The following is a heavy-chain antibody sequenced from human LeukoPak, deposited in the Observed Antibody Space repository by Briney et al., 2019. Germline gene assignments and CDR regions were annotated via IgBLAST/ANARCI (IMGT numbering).Heavy chain of an antibody. Sequence: PGGSLRLSCAASGFTFSSYAMSWVRQAPGKGLGWVSGISGSGGSTYYADSVKGRFTISRDNSKNTLYLQMNSLRAEDTAVYYCARGYSSSWTLVGYWGQGTLVTVSS. CDR1: GFTFSSYA. V-gene: IGHV3-23*01. CDR2: ISGSGGST. D-gene: IGHD6-13*01. J-gene: IGHJ4*02. CDR3: ARGYSSSWTLVGY.